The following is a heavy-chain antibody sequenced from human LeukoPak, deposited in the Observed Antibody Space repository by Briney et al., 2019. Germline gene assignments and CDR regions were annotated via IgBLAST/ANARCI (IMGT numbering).Heavy chain of an antibody. V-gene: IGHV4-59*01. CDR3: ARVPNHSYYFDY. D-gene: IGHD1-14*01. CDR2: IYYSGST. Sequence: ASETLSLTCTVSGGSISSYYWSWIRQPPGKGLEWIGYIYYSGSTNYNPSLKSRVTISVDTSKNQFSLKLSSVTAADTAVYYCARVPNHSYYFDYWGQGTLVTVSS. J-gene: IGHJ4*02. CDR1: GGSISSYY.